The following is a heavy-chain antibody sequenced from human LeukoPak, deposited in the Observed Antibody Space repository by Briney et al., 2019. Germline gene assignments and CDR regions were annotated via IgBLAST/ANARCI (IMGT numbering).Heavy chain of an antibody. CDR3: TKGGGTGYSSSWYSH. Sequence: GGSLRLSCAASGFTFSNYGMHWVRQAPGKGLEWGTVLSFDGSNKYYADSVKGRFTISRDNSKNTLYLQMNSLRAEDTAVYYCTKGGGTGYSSSWYSHWGQGTLVTVSS. V-gene: IGHV3-30*18. D-gene: IGHD6-13*01. CDR1: GFTFSNYG. J-gene: IGHJ4*02. CDR2: LSFDGSNK.